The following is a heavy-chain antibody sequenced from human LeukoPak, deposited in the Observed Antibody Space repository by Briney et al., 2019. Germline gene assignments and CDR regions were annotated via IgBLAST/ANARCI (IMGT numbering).Heavy chain of an antibody. CDR2: ISAYNGNT. CDR3: ARTVYDILTGYYTHFDY. CDR1: GYTFTSYG. Sequence: ASGKVSCKASGYTFTSYGISWVRQAPGQGLEWMGWISAYNGNTNYAQKLQGRVTMTTDTSTSTAYMELRSLRSDDTAVYYCARTVYDILTGYYTHFDYWGQGTLVTVSS. D-gene: IGHD3-9*01. V-gene: IGHV1-18*01. J-gene: IGHJ4*02.